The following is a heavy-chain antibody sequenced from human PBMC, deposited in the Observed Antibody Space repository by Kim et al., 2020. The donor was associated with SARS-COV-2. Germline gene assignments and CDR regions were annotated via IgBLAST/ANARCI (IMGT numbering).Heavy chain of an antibody. V-gene: IGHV1-24*01. J-gene: IGHJ1*01. CDR3: ATLHIGYCSSTSCYTEYFQH. CDR2: FDPEDGET. D-gene: IGHD2-2*02. Sequence: ASVKVYCKVSGYTLTELSMHWVRQAPGKGLEWMGGFDPEDGETIYAQKFQGRVTMTEDTSTDTAYMELSSLRSEDTAVYYCATLHIGYCSSTSCYTEYFQHWGQGTLVTVSS. CDR1: GYTLTELS.